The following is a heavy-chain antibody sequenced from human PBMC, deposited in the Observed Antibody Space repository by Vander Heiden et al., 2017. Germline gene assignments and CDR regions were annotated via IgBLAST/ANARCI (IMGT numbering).Heavy chain of an antibody. J-gene: IGHJ5*02. Sequence: EVQLLESGVDLVQPGGSLRLSCAVSGLPFSSYGVSWVRQAPGKGLEWVSGITRSGSSTYYADSVKGRFTISRDNARNTLFLQLNSLRADDTGVYFCAKSPPAIAAGGLDLWGQGTLVTVSS. V-gene: IGHV3-23*01. CDR2: ITRSGSST. CDR3: AKSPPAIAAGGLDL. CDR1: GLPFSSYG. D-gene: IGHD6-13*01.